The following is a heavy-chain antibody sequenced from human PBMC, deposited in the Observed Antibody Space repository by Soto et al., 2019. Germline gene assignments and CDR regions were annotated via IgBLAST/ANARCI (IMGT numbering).Heavy chain of an antibody. CDR2: IIPIFGTA. D-gene: IGHD5-18*01. CDR3: ARATHTAMEDLYYYYYGMDV. J-gene: IGHJ6*02. CDR1: GGTFSSYA. V-gene: IGHV1-69*13. Sequence: SVKVSCKASGGTFSSYAISWVRQAPGQGLEWMGGIIPIFGTANYAQKFQGRVTITADESTSTAYMELSSLRSEDTAVYYCARATHTAMEDLYYYYYGMDVWGQGTTVTVSS.